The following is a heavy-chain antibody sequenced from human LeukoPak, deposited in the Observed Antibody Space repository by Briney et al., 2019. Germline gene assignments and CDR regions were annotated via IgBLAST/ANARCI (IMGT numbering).Heavy chain of an antibody. V-gene: IGHV4-38-2*01. D-gene: IGHD5-18*01. Sequence: PSETLSLTCGVSDYSISSDYYWGWIRQPPGKGLAWIGSIYHSGTAYYNPSLNSRVTISVDTSKNQFSLKLNAVTAADTAVYYCARVWGYTYGYFDYWGQGTLVTVSS. J-gene: IGHJ4*02. CDR3: ARVWGYTYGYFDY. CDR1: DYSISSDYY. CDR2: IYHSGTA.